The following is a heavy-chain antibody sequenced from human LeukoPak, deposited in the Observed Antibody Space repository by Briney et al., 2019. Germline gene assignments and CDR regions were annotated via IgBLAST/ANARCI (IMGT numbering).Heavy chain of an antibody. V-gene: IGHV4-30-4*01. J-gene: IGHJ4*02. CDR1: GGSISSGDYY. CDR3: VINRRGIVATFDY. D-gene: IGHD5-12*01. CDR2: IYYSGST. Sequence: PSETLSLTCTVSGGSISSGDYYWSWIRQPPGKGLEWIGYIYYSGSTYYNPSLKSRVTISVDTSKNQFSLKLSSVTAADTAVYYCVINRRGIVATFDYWGQGTLATVSS.